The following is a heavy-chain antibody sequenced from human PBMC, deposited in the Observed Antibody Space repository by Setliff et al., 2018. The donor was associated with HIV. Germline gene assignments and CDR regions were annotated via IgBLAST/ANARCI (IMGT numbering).Heavy chain of an antibody. V-gene: IGHV2-5*01. J-gene: IGHJ4*02. Sequence: SGPTLVNPTQTLTVTCSFSGFSLTRSAVGVGWIRQPPGKALEWLALIYSTDDKRYSPYLKTRLNITKDTSTSQGVLTMTNLDPADTATYFCANMIYAKGSSWLCYFDFWGQGTLVTVSS. CDR3: ANMIYAKGSSWLCYFDF. CDR2: IYSTDDK. CDR1: GFSLTRSAVG. D-gene: IGHD2-2*01.